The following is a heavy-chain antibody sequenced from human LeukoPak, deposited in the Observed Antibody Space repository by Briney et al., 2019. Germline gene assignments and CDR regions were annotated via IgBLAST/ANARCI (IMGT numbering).Heavy chain of an antibody. Sequence: ASVKVSCKASGYTFTGYYMHWVRPAPGQGLEWMGWINPNSGGTNYAQKFQGRVTMTRDTSISTAYMELSRLRSDDTAVYYCARVPAFETGRPRFDYWGQGTLVTVSS. D-gene: IGHD3-9*01. CDR1: GYTFTGYY. CDR2: INPNSGGT. CDR3: ARVPAFETGRPRFDY. V-gene: IGHV1-2*02. J-gene: IGHJ4*02.